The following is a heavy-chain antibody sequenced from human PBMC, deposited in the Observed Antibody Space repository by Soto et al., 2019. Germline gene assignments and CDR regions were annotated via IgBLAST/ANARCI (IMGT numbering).Heavy chain of an antibody. Sequence: EVQLVDSGGGLVKPGGSLRLSCAASGFKITNAWMTWVRQAPGKGLEWVGHIKSITDGKSTDYAAPVKGRFTISRDDSNKLLYQQKNTLKDGDTAVYYCATAQTFVIWGPGAMVPVSS. J-gene: IGHJ3*02. CDR2: IKSITDGKST. CDR3: ATAQTFVI. V-gene: IGHV3-15*01. CDR1: GFKITNAW.